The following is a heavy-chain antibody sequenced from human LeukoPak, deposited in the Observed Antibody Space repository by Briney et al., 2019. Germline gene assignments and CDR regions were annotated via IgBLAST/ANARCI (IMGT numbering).Heavy chain of an antibody. CDR2: IYYSGST. CDR3: ARYSSSWYGNYYYYMDV. D-gene: IGHD6-13*01. Sequence: GTLRLSCAASGFTFRGYGMSWVRQPPGKGLEWIGSIYYSGSTYYNPSLKSRVTISVDTSKNQFSLKLRSVTAADTAVYYCARYSSSWYGNYYYYMDVWGKGTTVTISS. CDR1: GFTFRGYG. J-gene: IGHJ6*03. V-gene: IGHV4-38-2*01.